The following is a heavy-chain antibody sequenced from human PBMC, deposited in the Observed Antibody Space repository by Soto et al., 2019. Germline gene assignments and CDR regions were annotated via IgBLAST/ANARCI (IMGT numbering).Heavy chain of an antibody. D-gene: IGHD3-10*01. V-gene: IGHV3-15*01. CDR2: IKSKTDGGTT. CDR1: GFTFSNAW. Sequence: EVQLVESGGGLVKPGGSLRLSCAASGFTFSNAWMSWVRQAPGKGLEWVDRIKSKTDGGTTDYAAPVKGRFTISRDDSKNTLYLQMNSLKTEDTAVYYCTTGVWFGELIADDYWGQGTLVTVSS. CDR3: TTGVWFGELIADDY. J-gene: IGHJ4*02.